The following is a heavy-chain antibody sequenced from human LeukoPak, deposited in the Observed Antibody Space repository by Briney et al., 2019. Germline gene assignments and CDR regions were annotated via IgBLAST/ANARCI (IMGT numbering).Heavy chain of an antibody. CDR1: GGSISSGSYY. V-gene: IGHV4-61*02. CDR2: IYTSGST. CDR3: ARATSRYYYYYMDV. J-gene: IGHJ6*03. Sequence: SQTLSLTCTVSGGSISSGSYYWSRIRQPAGKGLEWIGRIYTSGSTNYNPSLKSRVTISVDTSKNQFSLKLSSVTAADTAVYYCARATSRYYYYYMDVWGKGTTVTVSS. D-gene: IGHD3-16*01.